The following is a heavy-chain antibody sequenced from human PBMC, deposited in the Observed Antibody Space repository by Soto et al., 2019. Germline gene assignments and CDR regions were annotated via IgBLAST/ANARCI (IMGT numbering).Heavy chain of an antibody. V-gene: IGHV1-46*01. CDR2: INPSGGST. CDR3: ARDQTMTTVTTGYFDY. Sequence: QVQLVQSGAEVKKPGASVKVSCKASGYTFTSYYMHWVRQAPGQGLEWMGIINPSGGSTSYAQKCHGRVTMTRDTSTSTVYMELSSLRSEDTAVYYCARDQTMTTVTTGYFDYWGQGTLVTVSS. J-gene: IGHJ4*02. D-gene: IGHD4-17*01. CDR1: GYTFTSYY.